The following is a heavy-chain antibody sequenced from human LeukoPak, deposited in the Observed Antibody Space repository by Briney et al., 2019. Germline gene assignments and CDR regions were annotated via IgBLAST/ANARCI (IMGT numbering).Heavy chain of an antibody. CDR1: GGSISGYY. CDR2: IYYSGST. Sequence: SETLSLTCTVSGGSISGYYWTWIRQPPGKGLEWIGYIYYSGSTNHNPSLKSRVTMSVDTSKNHFSMKLSSVTAADTAMYYCARDKGAFDIWGQGTMVTVSS. J-gene: IGHJ3*02. CDR3: ARDKGAFDI. V-gene: IGHV4-59*12.